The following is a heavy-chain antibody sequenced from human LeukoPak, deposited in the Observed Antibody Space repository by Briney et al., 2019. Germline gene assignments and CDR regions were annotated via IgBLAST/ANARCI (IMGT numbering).Heavy chain of an antibody. V-gene: IGHV3-74*01. J-gene: IGHJ2*01. D-gene: IGHD6-19*01. CDR3: ARDNSDTDAWYSSGLGYFDL. CDR2: INSDGSST. CDR1: GFTFSSYW. Sequence: GGSLRLSCAASGFTFSSYWMHWVRQAPGKGLVWVSRINSDGSSTSYADSVKGRFTISRDNAKNTLYLQMNSLRAEDTAVYYCARDNSDTDAWYSSGLGYFDLWGRGTLVTVSS.